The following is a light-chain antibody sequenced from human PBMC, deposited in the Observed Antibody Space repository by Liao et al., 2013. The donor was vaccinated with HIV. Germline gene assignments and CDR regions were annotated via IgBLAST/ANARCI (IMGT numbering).Light chain of an antibody. CDR3: QAWDRSADVV. J-gene: IGLJ2*01. Sequence: SYELTQPPSVSVSPGQTASITCSGDKLGDKFVHWYQQRPGQSPVLVIYENIRRPSGIPERFSGSNSGNTATLTISGTQAVDEADYFCQAWDRSADVVFGGGTKLTVL. V-gene: IGLV3-1*01. CDR1: KLGDKF. CDR2: ENI.